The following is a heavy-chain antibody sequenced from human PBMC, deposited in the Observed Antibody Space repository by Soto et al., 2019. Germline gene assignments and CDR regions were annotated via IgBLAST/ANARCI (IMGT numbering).Heavy chain of an antibody. J-gene: IGHJ4*02. D-gene: IGHD4-17*01. Sequence: QVQLVQSGAEVKKPGASVKVACRTSGYTFTGYAFSWVRQAPGQGLEWLGWISAYNGNTKYAQRFQERRTITTDPSTSTAYMGVRSLTSGDTAVYYCAKCSSCYCDYGLSLGYWGQGTLVPGSP. CDR3: AKCSSCYCDYGLSLGY. CDR2: ISAYNGNT. CDR1: GYTFTGYA. V-gene: IGHV1-18*01.